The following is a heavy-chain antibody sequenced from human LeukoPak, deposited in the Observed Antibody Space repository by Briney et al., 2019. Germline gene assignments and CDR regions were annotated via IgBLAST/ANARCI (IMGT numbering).Heavy chain of an antibody. Sequence: GGSLRLSCAASGFTFSIFARTGVPQAPGKGREGGANIKQEGSEKYYVDPVKGRFTISRDNAKNSLYLQMTSLRAEDTAVYYCARVREDIVVVPAVSSLDYWGQGTLVTVSS. J-gene: IGHJ4*02. CDR1: GFTFSIFA. D-gene: IGHD2-2*01. CDR2: IKQEGSEK. V-gene: IGHV3-7*01. CDR3: ARVREDIVVVPAVSSLDY.